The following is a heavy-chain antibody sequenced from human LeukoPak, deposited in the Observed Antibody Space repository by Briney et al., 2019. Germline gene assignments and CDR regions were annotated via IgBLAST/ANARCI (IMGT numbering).Heavy chain of an antibody. Sequence: GSLRLSCAASGFTFSSYGMHWVRQAPGKGLEWVAVISYDGSNKYYADSVKGRFTISRDNSKNTLYLQMNSLRAEDTAVYYCAKDARTYYDFWSGYPPHDYWGQGTLVTVSS. CDR1: GFTFSSYG. D-gene: IGHD3-3*01. CDR2: ISYDGSNK. CDR3: AKDARTYYDFWSGYPPHDY. J-gene: IGHJ4*02. V-gene: IGHV3-30*18.